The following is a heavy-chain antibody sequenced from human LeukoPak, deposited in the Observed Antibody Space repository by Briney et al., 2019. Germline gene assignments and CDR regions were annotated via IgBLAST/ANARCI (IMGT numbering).Heavy chain of an antibody. D-gene: IGHD1-26*01. V-gene: IGHV4-59*01. CDR2: IYYSGST. CDR3: ARMKGSWGNWFDP. CDR1: GVSISSYY. J-gene: IGHJ5*02. Sequence: SETLSLTCTVSGVSISSYYWSWIRQPPGKGLKCFGDIYYSGSTNYNPSLQSRVTISVDTSKNQFSLKLSSVTAANTAVYYCARMKGSWGNWFDPWGQGTLVTVSS.